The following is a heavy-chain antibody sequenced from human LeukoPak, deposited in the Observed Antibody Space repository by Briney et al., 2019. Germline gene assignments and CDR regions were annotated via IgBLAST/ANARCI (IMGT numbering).Heavy chain of an antibody. CDR2: IKKDGSEK. CDR1: GFTLSSYW. V-gene: IGHV3-7*01. Sequence: GGSLRLSCAASGFTLSSYWMSWVRQAPGKGLEWVANIKKDGSEKYYVDSVKGRFTISRDNAKNSLYLQMNSLRAEDTAVYYCARDNSIPAPFEHWGQGTLVTVSS. CDR3: ARDNSIPAPFEH. D-gene: IGHD6-13*01. J-gene: IGHJ4*02.